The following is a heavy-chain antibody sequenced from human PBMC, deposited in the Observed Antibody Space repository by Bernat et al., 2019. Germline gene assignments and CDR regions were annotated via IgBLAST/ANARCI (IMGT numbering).Heavy chain of an antibody. CDR1: GFTFSSYS. J-gene: IGHJ3*02. V-gene: IGHV3-48*02. CDR2: ISSSSSTI. Sequence: EVQPVESGGGLVQPGGSLRLSCAASGFTFSSYSMNWVRQAPGKGLEWVSYISSSSSTIYYADSVKGRFTISRDNAKNSLYLQMNSLRDEDTAVYYCARMGLTSQWLDGHDAFDIWGQGTMVTVSS. D-gene: IGHD5-12*01. CDR3: ARMGLTSQWLDGHDAFDI.